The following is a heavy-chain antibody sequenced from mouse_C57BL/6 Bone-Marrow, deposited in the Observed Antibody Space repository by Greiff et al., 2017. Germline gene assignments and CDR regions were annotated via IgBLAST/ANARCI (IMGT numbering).Heavy chain of an antibody. CDR3: AKELGV. J-gene: IGHJ1*03. CDR2: IWRGGST. V-gene: IGHV2-5*01. CDR1: GFSLTSYG. D-gene: IGHD1-3*01. Sequence: QVQLQQSGPGLVQPSQSLSITCTVSGFSLTSYGVHWVRQSPGKGLEWLGVIWRGGSTDYNAAFVYRLGITKDNSNSQVFFRMNSLRADDTARYNCAKELGVWGRGTAVTVTS.